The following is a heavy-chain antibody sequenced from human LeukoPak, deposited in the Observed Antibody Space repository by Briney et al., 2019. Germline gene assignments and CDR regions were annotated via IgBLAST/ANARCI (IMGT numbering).Heavy chain of an antibody. CDR2: INSDGSST. D-gene: IGHD3-3*01. Sequence: QPGGSLRLSCAASGFTFSNYWMHWVRQAPGKGLVWVSLINSDGSSTIYADSVKGRFTISRDNAKKTLYLQMNSLRAEDTAVYYCARGLTIFGVVNDAFDIWGQGTMVTVSS. V-gene: IGHV3-74*01. CDR1: GFTFSNYW. J-gene: IGHJ3*02. CDR3: ARGLTIFGVVNDAFDI.